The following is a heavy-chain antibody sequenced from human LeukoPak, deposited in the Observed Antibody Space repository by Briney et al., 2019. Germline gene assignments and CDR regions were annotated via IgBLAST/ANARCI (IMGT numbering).Heavy chain of an antibody. V-gene: IGHV4-38-2*02. CDR1: GYSIGSDYY. Sequence: PSETLSLTCTVSGYSIGSDYYWGWIRQPPGKGLEWIGSVYHSGSTYYNPSLKSRVTISVDTSKNQFSLKLSSVTAADTAVYYCARYMVRGVRYYFDYWGQGTLVTVSS. D-gene: IGHD3-10*01. CDR3: ARYMVRGVRYYFDY. CDR2: VYHSGST. J-gene: IGHJ4*02.